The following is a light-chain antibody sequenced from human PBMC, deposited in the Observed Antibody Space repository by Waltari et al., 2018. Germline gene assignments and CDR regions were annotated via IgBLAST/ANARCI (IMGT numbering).Light chain of an antibody. V-gene: IGKV1-39*01. CDR1: TF. J-gene: IGKJ2*01. CDR3: HQSFSTPGEYT. Sequence: TFLNRYQQKPGKAPKLRISSAASLQSGVPSRFSGGGSGTEFTLTISSLQPEDFATYYCHQSFSTPGEYTFGPGTKVEIK. CDR2: SAA.